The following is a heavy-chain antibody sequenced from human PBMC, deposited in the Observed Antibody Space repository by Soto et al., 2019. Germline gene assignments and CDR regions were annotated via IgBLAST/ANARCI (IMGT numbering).Heavy chain of an antibody. V-gene: IGHV4-38-2*01. Sequence: PSETLSLTCGVSGFSISSGYYWGWVRQPPGKGLEWIGTIYHGGSTFYNPSLKSRVTMAVDTSKNQFSLNLSSVTAADTALYSRARVDRSGWTPNFFDSWGQGTLVTVSS. CDR3: ARVDRSGWTPNFFDS. CDR2: IYHGGST. J-gene: IGHJ4*02. D-gene: IGHD6-19*01. CDR1: GFSISSGYY.